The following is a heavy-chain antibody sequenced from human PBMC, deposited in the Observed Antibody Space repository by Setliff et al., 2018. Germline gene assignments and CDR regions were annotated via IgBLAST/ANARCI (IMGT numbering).Heavy chain of an antibody. V-gene: IGHV4-59*08. D-gene: IGHD5-12*01. CDR2: IYHNGNT. Sequence: SETLSLTCTVSGGSISPYFWSWIRQPPGKGLEWIGYIYHNGNTNFNPSLKSRVTMSLDTSTNQFSLKLRSVTAADTAVYYCARLGGLLVATMPFDYWGQGIPVTVSS. CDR1: GGSISPYF. CDR3: ARLGGLLVATMPFDY. J-gene: IGHJ4*02.